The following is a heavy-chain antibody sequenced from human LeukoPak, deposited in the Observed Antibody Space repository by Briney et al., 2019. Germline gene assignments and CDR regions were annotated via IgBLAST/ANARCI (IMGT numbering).Heavy chain of an antibody. Sequence: SVKVSCKASGGTFSSYAISWGRQAPGQGREWMGRIIPIFGTANYAQKFQGRVTITTDESTSTAYMELSSLRSEDTAVYYCARSAVAATPFDPWGQGTLVTVSS. V-gene: IGHV1-69*05. D-gene: IGHD2-15*01. CDR1: GGTFSSYA. CDR3: ARSAVAATPFDP. J-gene: IGHJ5*02. CDR2: IIPIFGTA.